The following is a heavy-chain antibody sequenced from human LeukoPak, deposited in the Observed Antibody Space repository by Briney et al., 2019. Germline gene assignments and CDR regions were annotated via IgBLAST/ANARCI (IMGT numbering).Heavy chain of an antibody. V-gene: IGHV3-33*08. Sequence: GGSLRLSCAASGFTFSTYAMTWVRQAPGKGLEWVANIWYDGSNKYYADSVKGRFTISRDNSKNTLYLQMNSLRAEDTAVYYCARALFNYDNSGLNYWGQGTLVTVSS. CDR2: IWYDGSNK. CDR1: GFTFSTYA. CDR3: ARALFNYDNSGLNY. J-gene: IGHJ4*02. D-gene: IGHD3-22*01.